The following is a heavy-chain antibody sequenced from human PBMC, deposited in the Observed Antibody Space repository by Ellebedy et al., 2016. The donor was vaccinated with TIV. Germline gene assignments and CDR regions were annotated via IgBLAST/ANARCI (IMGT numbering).Heavy chain of an antibody. CDR1: GGSISSYY. D-gene: IGHD3-22*01. Sequence: SETLSLTXTVSGGSISSYYWSWIRQPPGKGLEWIGYIYYSGSTNYNPSLKSRVTISVDTSKNQFSLKLSSVTAADTAVYYCAGEYYYDSSGYYPSPFDCWGQGTLVTVSS. J-gene: IGHJ4*02. CDR3: AGEYYYDSSGYYPSPFDC. V-gene: IGHV4-59*01. CDR2: IYYSGST.